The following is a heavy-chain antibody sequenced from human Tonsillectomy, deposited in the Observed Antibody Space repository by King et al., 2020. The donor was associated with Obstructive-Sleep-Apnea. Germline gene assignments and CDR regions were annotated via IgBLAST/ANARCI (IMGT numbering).Heavy chain of an antibody. CDR1: GFTFSSYN. CDR3: AREDTIDFWSGYSPTFDY. Sequence: VQLVESGGGVVQPGGSLRLSCAASGFTFSSYNMNWVRQAPGKGLEWVSYISSSSTTISSADSVKGRFTISRAKAKNSLYLQMNSLRAEDTAVYYCAREDTIDFWSGYSPTFDYWGQGTLVTVSS. V-gene: IGHV3-48*01. CDR2: ISSSSTTI. D-gene: IGHD3-3*01. J-gene: IGHJ4*02.